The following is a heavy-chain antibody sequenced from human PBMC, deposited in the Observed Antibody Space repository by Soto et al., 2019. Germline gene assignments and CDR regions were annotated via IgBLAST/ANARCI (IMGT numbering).Heavy chain of an antibody. CDR1: GFTFNSYA. Sequence: PGGSLRLSCAASGFTFNSYAMNWVRQAPGKGLACVSAIGTDGNTYYANSVKGRFTISRDNSRTTLYLQMNSLRVEDTALYYCVRKYPGTRPFDYWGQGTLVTV. V-gene: IGHV3-23*01. CDR2: IGTDGNT. D-gene: IGHD2-2*01. J-gene: IGHJ4*01. CDR3: VRKYPGTRPFDY.